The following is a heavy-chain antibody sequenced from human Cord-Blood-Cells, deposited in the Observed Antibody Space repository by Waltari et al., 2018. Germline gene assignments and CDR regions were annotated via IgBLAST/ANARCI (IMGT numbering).Heavy chain of an antibody. V-gene: IGHV1-2*02. CDR2: INPNSGGT. D-gene: IGHD1-26*01. CDR1: GYTFTGYY. CDR3: ARDLKLLQYYYYYMDV. J-gene: IGHJ6*03. Sequence: QVQLVQSGAEVKKPGASVKVSCKASGYTFTGYYMHWVRQAPGQGLEWMGWINPNSGGTNYAQKFQGRVTMTRDTPISTAYMELSRLRSDDTAVYYCARDLKLLQYYYYYMDVWGKGTTVTVSS.